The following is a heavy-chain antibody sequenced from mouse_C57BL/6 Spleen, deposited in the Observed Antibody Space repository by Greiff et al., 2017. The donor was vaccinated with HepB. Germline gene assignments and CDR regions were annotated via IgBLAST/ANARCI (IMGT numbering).Heavy chain of an antibody. CDR1: GYTFTSYW. CDR3: ERGEHYYGSHFDY. J-gene: IGHJ2*01. D-gene: IGHD1-1*01. CDR2: IDPSDSET. Sequence: QVQLQQPGAELVRPGSSVKLSCKASGYTFTSYWMHWVKQRPIQGLEWIGNIDPSDSETHYNQKFKDKATLTVDKSSSTAYMQLSSLTSEDSAVYYCERGEHYYGSHFDYWGQGTTLTVSS. V-gene: IGHV1-52*01.